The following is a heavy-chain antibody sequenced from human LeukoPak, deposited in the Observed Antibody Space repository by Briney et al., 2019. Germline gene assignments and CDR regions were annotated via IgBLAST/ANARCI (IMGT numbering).Heavy chain of an antibody. J-gene: IGHJ4*02. Sequence: PGGSLRLSCGASGFTFRSHEMNWVRQAPGKGLEWISYISGSGSTIYYADSVKGRFTISRDNSKNTLYLQMNSLRAEDTAVYYCARGWGMGYWGQGTLVTVSS. CDR1: GFTFRSHE. V-gene: IGHV3-48*03. D-gene: IGHD3-16*01. CDR2: ISGSGSTI. CDR3: ARGWGMGY.